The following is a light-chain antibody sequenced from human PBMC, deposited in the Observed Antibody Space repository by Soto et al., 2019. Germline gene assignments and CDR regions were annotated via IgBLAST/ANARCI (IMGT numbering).Light chain of an antibody. CDR2: VGTGGIVG. CDR1: SGYSNYK. V-gene: IGLV9-49*01. Sequence: QPVLTKPPSASASLGASVTLTCTLSSGYSNYKVDWYQQRPGKGPRFVMRVGTGGIVGSKGDGIPDRFSVLGSGLNRYLTIKNIQEEDESDYHCGADHGSGSNFVSVVFGGGTKLTVL. J-gene: IGLJ2*01. CDR3: GADHGSGSNFVSVV.